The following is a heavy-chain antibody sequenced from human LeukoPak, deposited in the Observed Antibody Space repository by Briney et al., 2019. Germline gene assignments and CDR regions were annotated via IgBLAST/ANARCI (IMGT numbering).Heavy chain of an antibody. CDR1: GFNIRTTY. V-gene: IGHV3-7*01. CDR2: IKQDGSDK. D-gene: IGHD3-10*01. CDR3: ARHSSGSYYTY. Sequence: GGSLRLSCAASGFNIRTTYMSWVRQAPGKGLEWVAHIKQDGSDKYYVDSVKGRFTISRDNAKNSLYLQLNSLRVEDTAMYYCARHSSGSYYTYWGQGTLVTVSS. J-gene: IGHJ4*02.